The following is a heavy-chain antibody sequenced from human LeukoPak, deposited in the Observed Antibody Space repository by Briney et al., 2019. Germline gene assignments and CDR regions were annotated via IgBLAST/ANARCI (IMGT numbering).Heavy chain of an antibody. CDR2: ISWNSGSI. V-gene: IGHV3-9*03. CDR1: GLTFDDYA. D-gene: IGHD3-3*01. J-gene: IGHJ4*02. Sequence: GRSLRLSCAASGLTFDDYAMHWVRQAPGKGLEWVSGISWNSGSIGYADSVKGRFTISRDNAKNSLYLQMNSLRAEDMAFYYCAKAIRSDFWSGYYFDYWGQGTLVTVSS. CDR3: AKAIRSDFWSGYYFDY.